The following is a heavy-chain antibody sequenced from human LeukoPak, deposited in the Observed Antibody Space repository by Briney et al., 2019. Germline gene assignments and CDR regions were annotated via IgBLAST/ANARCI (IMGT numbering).Heavy chain of an antibody. CDR2: IYYSGST. Sequence: SRTLSLTCTVSGGSISSGGYYWRWIRQHPGKGLEWTGYIYYSGSTYYNPSLKSRVTISVDTSKNQFSLKLSSVTAADTAVYYCARDVPAASWGQGTLVTVSS. V-gene: IGHV4-31*03. CDR3: ARDVPAAS. J-gene: IGHJ4*02. CDR1: GGSISSGGYY. D-gene: IGHD2-2*01.